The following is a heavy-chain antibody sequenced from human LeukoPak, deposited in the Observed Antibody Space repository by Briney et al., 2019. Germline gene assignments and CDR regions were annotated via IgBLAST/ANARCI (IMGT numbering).Heavy chain of an antibody. CDR1: GGTFSSYA. Sequence: ASVKVSCKASGGTFSSYAISWVRQAPGQGLEWMGGIIPIFGTANYAQKFQGRVTITADESTSTAYMELSSLRSEDTAVYYCARGPSRYFDWLLTNSDAFDIWGQGTMVTVSS. J-gene: IGHJ3*02. CDR2: IIPIFGTA. CDR3: ARGPSRYFDWLLTNSDAFDI. D-gene: IGHD3-9*01. V-gene: IGHV1-69*13.